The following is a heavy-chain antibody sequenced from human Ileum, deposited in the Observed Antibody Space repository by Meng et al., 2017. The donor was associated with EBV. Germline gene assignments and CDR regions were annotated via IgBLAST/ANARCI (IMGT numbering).Heavy chain of an antibody. CDR2: IDQSGYT. Sequence: QVRLQQWGTGLLKPAETLSLTCAVYGGSFNDYYWTWLRQPPGKGLEWIGEIDQSGYTKFNPSLSSRATISRDTSNNQFSLRLSSVTAADTALYYCARYGRCNGNSFYCFDPWGQGTLVTVSS. CDR3: ARYGRCNGNSFYCFDP. CDR1: GGSFNDYY. D-gene: IGHD4-23*01. J-gene: IGHJ5*02. V-gene: IGHV4-34*01.